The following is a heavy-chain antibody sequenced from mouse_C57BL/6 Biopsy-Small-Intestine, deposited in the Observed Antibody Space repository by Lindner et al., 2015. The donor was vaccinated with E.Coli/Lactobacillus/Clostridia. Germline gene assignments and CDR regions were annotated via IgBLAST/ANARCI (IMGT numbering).Heavy chain of an antibody. D-gene: IGHD1-1*01. Sequence: VQLQESGAELVRPGASVKLSCTASGFNIKDDYMHWVKQRPEQGLEWIGWIDPENGNTEYASKFQGEATITADTSSNTAYLQLSSLTSEDTAVYYCTTGTTVVHYYAMDYWGQGTSVTVSS. CDR2: IDPENGNT. CDR1: GFNIKDDY. V-gene: IGHV14-4*01. CDR3: TTGTTVVHYYAMDY. J-gene: IGHJ4*01.